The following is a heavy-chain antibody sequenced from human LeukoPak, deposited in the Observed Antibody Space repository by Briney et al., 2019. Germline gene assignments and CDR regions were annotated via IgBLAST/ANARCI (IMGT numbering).Heavy chain of an antibody. CDR2: IYYSGST. CDR1: GGSISSYY. J-gene: IGHJ3*02. Sequence: PSETLSLTCTVSGGSISSYYWSWIRQPPGKGLEWIGYIYYSGSTNYNPSLKSRVTISVDTSKNQFSLKLSSVTAADTAVYYCAGFDIVVVPADAFDIWGQGTMVTVSS. CDR3: AGFDIVVVPADAFDI. V-gene: IGHV4-59*01. D-gene: IGHD2-2*01.